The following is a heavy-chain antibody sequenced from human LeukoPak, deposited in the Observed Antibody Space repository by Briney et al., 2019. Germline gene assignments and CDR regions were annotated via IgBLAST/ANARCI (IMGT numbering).Heavy chain of an antibody. Sequence: ASVKVSCKASGYTFTTHDINWVRQAPGQGLEWMGWISAYNGNTNYAQKLQGRVTMTTDTSTSTAYMELRSLRSDDTAVYYCARDFSSGWPNFDYWGQGTLVTVSS. D-gene: IGHD3-3*01. CDR1: GYTFTTHD. CDR3: ARDFSSGWPNFDY. J-gene: IGHJ4*02. V-gene: IGHV1-18*01. CDR2: ISAYNGNT.